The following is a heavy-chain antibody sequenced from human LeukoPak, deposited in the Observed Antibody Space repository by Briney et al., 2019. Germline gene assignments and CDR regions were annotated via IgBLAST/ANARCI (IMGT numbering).Heavy chain of an antibody. V-gene: IGHV3-74*01. CDR3: ARVGHDYDVDY. J-gene: IGHJ4*02. CDR2: INNDGSDT. Sequence: PGGSLRLSCAASGFTFSTYSMNWVRQAPGKGLEWVSRINNDGSDTTYADSVKGRFTISRDNAKNTLSLQTTSLRAEDTAVYYCARVGHDYDVDYWGQGTLVTVSS. CDR1: GFTFSTYS. D-gene: IGHD4-17*01.